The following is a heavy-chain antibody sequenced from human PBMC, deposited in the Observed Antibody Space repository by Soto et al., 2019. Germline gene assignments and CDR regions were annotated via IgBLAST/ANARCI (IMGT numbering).Heavy chain of an antibody. D-gene: IGHD6-19*01. CDR2: ISYDGSNK. J-gene: IGHJ6*02. CDR1: GFTFSSYG. Sequence: QVQLVESGGGVVQPGRSLRLSCAASGFTFSSYGMHWVRQAPGKWLEWVAVISYDGSNKYYADSVKGLFTISRDNSKNTLYLQMNSLRAEDTAVYYCAKDPGSGWYQSAGMDVWGQGTTVTVSS. V-gene: IGHV3-30*18. CDR3: AKDPGSGWYQSAGMDV.